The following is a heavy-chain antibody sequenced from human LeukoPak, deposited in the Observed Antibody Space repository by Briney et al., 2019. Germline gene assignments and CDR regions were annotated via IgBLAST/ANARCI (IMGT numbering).Heavy chain of an antibody. D-gene: IGHD3-22*01. Sequence: GGSLRLSCAASGFTFSSYEMNWVRQAPGKGLGWVSAISGSGGSAYYADSVKGRFTISRDNSKNTLYLQMNSLRAEDTAVYYCAKVYYDSSRGPPSFFDYWGQGTLVTVSS. CDR3: AKVYYDSSRGPPSFFDY. CDR2: ISGSGGSA. V-gene: IGHV3-23*01. J-gene: IGHJ4*02. CDR1: GFTFSSYE.